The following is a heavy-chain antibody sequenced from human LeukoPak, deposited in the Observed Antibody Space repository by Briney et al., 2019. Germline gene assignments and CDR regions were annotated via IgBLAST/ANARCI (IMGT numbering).Heavy chain of an antibody. CDR2: IYYSGST. J-gene: IGHJ5*02. CDR3: ARDSGTTGEVKFDP. Sequence: SETLSLTCTVSGGSISSYYWSWIRQPPGKGLEWIGYIYYSGSTNYNPSRTSRVTISVDTSKNQFSLKLSSVTAADTAVYYCARDSGTTGEVKFDPWGQGTLVTVSS. V-gene: IGHV4-59*01. D-gene: IGHD3-10*01. CDR1: GGSISSYY.